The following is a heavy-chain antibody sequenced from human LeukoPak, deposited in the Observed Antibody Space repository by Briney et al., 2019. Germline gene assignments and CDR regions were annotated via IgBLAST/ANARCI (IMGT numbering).Heavy chain of an antibody. CDR2: IYHSGST. D-gene: IGHD2-2*02. J-gene: IGHJ6*03. V-gene: IGHV4-30-2*01. Sequence: SETLSLTCTVSGGSISSGGYYWSWIRQPPGKGLEWIGYIYHSGSTYYNPSLKSRVTIPVDRSKNQFSLKLSSVTAADTAVYYCARDGIVVVPAAIQDYYYYMDVWGKGTTVTVSS. CDR3: ARDGIVVVPAAIQDYYYYMDV. CDR1: GGSISSGGYY.